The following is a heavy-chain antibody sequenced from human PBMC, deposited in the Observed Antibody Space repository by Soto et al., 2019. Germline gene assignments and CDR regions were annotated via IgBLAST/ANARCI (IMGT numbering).Heavy chain of an antibody. CDR1: GGSISSYY. J-gene: IGHJ6*02. D-gene: IGHD2-21*02. V-gene: IGHV4-59*01. Sequence: PSETLSLTCTVSGGSISSYYWSWIRQPQGKGLEWIGYMYNTGSTIYNPSLKSRVTISVDTSKNQFSLKLNSVTAADTAVYYCARDLWGYCGADCYPLDVWGQGTTVTVS. CDR3: ARDLWGYCGADCYPLDV. CDR2: MYNTGST.